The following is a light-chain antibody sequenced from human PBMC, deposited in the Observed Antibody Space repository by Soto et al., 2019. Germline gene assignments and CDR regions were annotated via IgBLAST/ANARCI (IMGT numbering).Light chain of an antibody. J-gene: IGLJ2*01. CDR1: SSDVGSYNL. Sequence: QSALTQPASVSGPPGQSITISCTGTSSDVGSYNLVSWYQQHPGKAPKLMIYEVSKRPSGVSNRFSGSKSGNTASLTISGLQAEDEADYYCCSYAGSSTFVVFGGGTKVTVL. CDR2: EVS. CDR3: CSYAGSSTFVV. V-gene: IGLV2-23*02.